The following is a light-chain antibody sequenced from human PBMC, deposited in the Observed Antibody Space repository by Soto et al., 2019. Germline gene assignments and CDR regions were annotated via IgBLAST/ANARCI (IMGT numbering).Light chain of an antibody. CDR1: SSDVGAYNY. V-gene: IGLV2-11*01. J-gene: IGLJ1*01. CDR3: YSYGGNSYV. CDR2: DVS. Sequence: QSALTQPRSVSGSPGQSVTISCTGTSSDVGAYNYVSWYQQHPGKAPKLMIYDVSKRPSGVPDRFSGSKSGNTASLTISGLQAEDDTDYYCYSYGGNSYVFGTGTKVTVL.